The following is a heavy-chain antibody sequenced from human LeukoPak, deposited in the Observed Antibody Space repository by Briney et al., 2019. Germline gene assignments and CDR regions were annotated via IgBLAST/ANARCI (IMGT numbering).Heavy chain of an antibody. CDR2: TSWNSGSI. D-gene: IGHD3-22*01. V-gene: IGHV3-9*03. CDR1: GFTFHDYA. Sequence: GGSLRLSCAASGFTFHDYAMHWVRQAPGKGLEWVSGTSWNSGSIGYADSVKGRFTISRDNAKNSLYLQMNSLRAEDMALYYCAKSPLMDYDSSGYYVPYFDYWGQGTLVTVSS. CDR3: AKSPLMDYDSSGYYVPYFDY. J-gene: IGHJ4*02.